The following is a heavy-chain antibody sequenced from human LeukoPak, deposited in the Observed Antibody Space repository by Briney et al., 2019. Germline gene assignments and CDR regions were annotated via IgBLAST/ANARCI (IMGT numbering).Heavy chain of an antibody. J-gene: IGHJ6*03. CDR1: GYTFTGYY. CDR2: INPNSGGT. V-gene: IGHV1-2*02. D-gene: IGHD2-8*01. Sequence: ASVKVSCKASGYTFTGYYMHWVRQAPGQGLEWMGWINPNSGGTNYAQKLQGRVTMTTDTSTSTAYMELRSLRSDDTAVYYCARYLPDGPLYYYYYYMDVWGKGTTVTVSS. CDR3: ARYLPDGPLYYYYYYMDV.